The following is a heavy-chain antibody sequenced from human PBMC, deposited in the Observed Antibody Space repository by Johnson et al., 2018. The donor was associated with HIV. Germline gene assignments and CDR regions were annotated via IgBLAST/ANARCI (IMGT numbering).Heavy chain of an antibody. D-gene: IGHD6-19*01. J-gene: IGHJ3*02. V-gene: IGHV3-30*02. CDR3: AKRVSGWNFGVDAFDI. CDR2: IPNDGRNE. CDR1: GFTFSRYG. Sequence: QVQLVESGGGVVQPGGSLRLSCVASGFTFSRYGMHWVRQAPGQGLEWVAFIPNDGRNEYYADSVKGRFTISRDNSENTLYLQMNSLRAEDTAVFYCAKRVSGWNFGVDAFDIWGQGTKVTVSS.